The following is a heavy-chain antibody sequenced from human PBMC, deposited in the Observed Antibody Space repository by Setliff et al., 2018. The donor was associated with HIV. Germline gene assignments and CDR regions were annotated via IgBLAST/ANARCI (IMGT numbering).Heavy chain of an antibody. J-gene: IGHJ4*02. CDR1: GGSFRSSRYY. CDR2: IHYGGFF. CDR3: ARPALGIGGGSRFDN. D-gene: IGHD3-10*01. V-gene: IGHV4-39*01. Sequence: PSETLSLTCTVSGGSFRSSRYYWGWIRQPPGKGLEWIGNIHYGGFFWYSPSLKSQVTISVDTSKNQFSLKLSSVTAADTAVYYCARPALGIGGGSRFDNWGQGTRVTVSS.